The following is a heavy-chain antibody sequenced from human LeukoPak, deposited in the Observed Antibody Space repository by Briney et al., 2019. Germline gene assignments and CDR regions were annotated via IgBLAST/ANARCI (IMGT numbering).Heavy chain of an antibody. CDR3: AGGYDSSGYSPAFDP. D-gene: IGHD3-22*01. CDR1: GGTFSSYA. CDR2: IIPIFGTA. Sequence: SVKVSCKASGGTFSSYAISWVRQAPGQGLEWMGGIIPIFGTANYAQKFQGRVTITADESTSTAYMELSSLRSEDTAVYYCAGGYDSSGYSPAFDPWGRGPRVPVSS. J-gene: IGHJ5*02. V-gene: IGHV1-69*13.